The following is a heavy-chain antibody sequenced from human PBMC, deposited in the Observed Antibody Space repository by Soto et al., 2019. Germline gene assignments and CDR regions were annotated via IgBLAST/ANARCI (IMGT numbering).Heavy chain of an antibody. V-gene: IGHV1-3*01. Sequence: QVQLVQSGAEVKKPGASVKVSCKASGYSFTSYAIYWVRQAPGQRLEWMGWINAGNGNTKYSQKLLGRVTFTGDTSASTAHMELSSLRSEDTAVYFCARGVENIVVVLDVFGYYGMDVWGQGTTVTVSS. J-gene: IGHJ6*02. D-gene: IGHD2-2*01. CDR3: ARGVENIVVVLDVFGYYGMDV. CDR1: GYSFTSYA. CDR2: INAGNGNT.